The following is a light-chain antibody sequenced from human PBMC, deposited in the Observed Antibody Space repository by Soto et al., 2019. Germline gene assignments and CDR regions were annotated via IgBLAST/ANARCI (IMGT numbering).Light chain of an antibody. V-gene: IGKV1-9*01. CDR2: AAS. CDR1: QGISSY. J-gene: IGKJ4*01. CDR3: LQHNSYPLT. Sequence: DIQLTQSPSFLSASVGDRVTITCRASQGISSYLAWYQQKPGNAPKRLIYAASSLQSWVPSRFSGSGSGTEFTLTISNLQPEDFATYYCLQHNSYPLTFGGGTKVDIK.